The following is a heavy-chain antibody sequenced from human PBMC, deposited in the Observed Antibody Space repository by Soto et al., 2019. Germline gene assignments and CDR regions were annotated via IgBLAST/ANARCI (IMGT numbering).Heavy chain of an antibody. CDR3: ARDKRDLRFLEWSYYCDY. CDR1: GFTFSSSA. J-gene: IGHJ4*02. D-gene: IGHD3-3*01. V-gene: IGHV3-30-3*01. Sequence: QVQLVESGGGVVQPGRSLRLSCAASGFTFSSSAMQWVRQAPGKGLEWVAVISYDGSNKYYADSVKGRFTISRDNSKNTLYLQMNSLRAEDTAVYYCARDKRDLRFLEWSYYCDYWGQGTLVTVYS. CDR2: ISYDGSNK.